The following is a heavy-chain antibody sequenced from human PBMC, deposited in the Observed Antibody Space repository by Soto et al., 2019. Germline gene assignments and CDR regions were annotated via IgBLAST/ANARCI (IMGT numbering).Heavy chain of an antibody. D-gene: IGHD3-3*01. J-gene: IGHJ4*02. CDR2: IYYSGST. CDR3: ARSGYYGFWSGPSTC. CDR1: GGSISSYY. V-gene: IGHV4-59*01. Sequence: ETLSLTCTVSGGSISSYYWSWIRQPPGKGLEWIGYIYYSGSTNYNPSLKSRVTISVDTSKNQFSLKLSSVTAADTAVYYCARSGYYGFWSGPSTCWGQGTLVTVSS.